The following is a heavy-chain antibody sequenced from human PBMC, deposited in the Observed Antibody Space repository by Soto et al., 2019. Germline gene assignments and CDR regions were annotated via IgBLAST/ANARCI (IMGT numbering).Heavy chain of an antibody. CDR2: IYYSGST. V-gene: IGHV4-59*08. Sequence: SETLSLTCTVSGGSISSYYWSWIRQPPGKGLEWIGYIYYSGSTNYNPSLKSRVTISVDTSKNQFSLKLSSVTAADTAVYYCARHSYEYYDFWSGQIDYWGQGTLVTVSS. D-gene: IGHD3-3*01. CDR1: GGSISSYY. J-gene: IGHJ4*02. CDR3: ARHSYEYYDFWSGQIDY.